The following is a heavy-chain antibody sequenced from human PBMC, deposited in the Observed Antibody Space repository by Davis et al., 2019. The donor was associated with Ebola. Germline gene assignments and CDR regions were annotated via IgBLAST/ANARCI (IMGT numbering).Heavy chain of an antibody. CDR1: GFTFSSYE. CDR3: AKDTVMKAPDYYYDMDV. Sequence: GESLKISCAASGFTFSSYEMNWVRQAPGKGLEWVSYISSSGSTIYYADSVKGRFTISRDNSKNTLYLQMNSLRAEDTAVYYCAKDTVMKAPDYYYDMDVWGQGTTVTVSS. D-gene: IGHD4-17*01. CDR2: ISSSGSTI. J-gene: IGHJ6*02. V-gene: IGHV3-48*03.